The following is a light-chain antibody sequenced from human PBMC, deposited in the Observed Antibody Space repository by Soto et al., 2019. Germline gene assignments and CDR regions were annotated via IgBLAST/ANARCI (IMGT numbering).Light chain of an antibody. V-gene: IGLV2-23*02. CDR3: CSYAGRATYV. Sequence: QSLPTQPSSVSGSPGQSITIPCTRPRSDVGRYNLWSWYQQYPVKAPKLIIFEVFKRPSGVSHRFSGSKSGNTASLTISGLQAEDEANYYCCSYAGRATYVFGGGTKVTVL. CDR1: RSDVGRYNL. CDR2: EVF. J-gene: IGLJ1*01.